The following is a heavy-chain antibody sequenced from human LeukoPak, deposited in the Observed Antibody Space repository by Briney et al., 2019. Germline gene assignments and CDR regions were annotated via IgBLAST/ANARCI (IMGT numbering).Heavy chain of an antibody. D-gene: IGHD6-6*01. CDR1: GGSISSYY. Sequence: SETLSLTCTVSGGSISSYYWNWIRQPPGKGLEWIGYIYYSGSTNCNPSLKSRVTTLVDTSKNQFSLRLSSVTAADTAVYYCAREYSSSSGRRAFDFWGQGTMVTVSS. CDR2: IYYSGST. CDR3: AREYSSSSGRRAFDF. J-gene: IGHJ3*01. V-gene: IGHV4-59*08.